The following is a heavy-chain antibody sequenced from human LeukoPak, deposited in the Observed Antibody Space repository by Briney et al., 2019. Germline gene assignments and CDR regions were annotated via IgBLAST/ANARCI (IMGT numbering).Heavy chain of an antibody. CDR2: INHSGST. J-gene: IGHJ4*02. D-gene: IGHD3-10*01. CDR1: GGXFSGYY. Sequence: SETLSLTCAVYGGXFSGYYCSWIRQPPGKGLEWIGEINHSGSTNYNPSLKSRVTISVDTSKNQFSLKLSSVTAADTAVYYCARRRVYYYGSGSYSYFDYWGQGTLVTVSS. V-gene: IGHV4-34*01. CDR3: ARRRVYYYGSGSYSYFDY.